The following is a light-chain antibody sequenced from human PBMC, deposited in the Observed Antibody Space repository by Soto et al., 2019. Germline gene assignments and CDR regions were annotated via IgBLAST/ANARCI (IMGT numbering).Light chain of an antibody. CDR1: HSISSSQ. Sequence: LTESTGTVSLSPGERATLSCRASHSISSSQLAWYQQKPGQAPRLFIYGASSRATGIPDRFSGSGSGTDFTLTISRLDPEDFALYYCQQYGNSPRVTFGQGTRLEIK. V-gene: IGKV3-20*01. CDR3: QQYGNSPRVT. J-gene: IGKJ5*01. CDR2: GAS.